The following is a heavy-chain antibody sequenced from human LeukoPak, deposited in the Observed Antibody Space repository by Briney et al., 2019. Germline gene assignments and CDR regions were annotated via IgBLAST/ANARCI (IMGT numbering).Heavy chain of an antibody. CDR2: ISSSSTNQ. J-gene: IGHJ6*04. D-gene: IGHD3-10*02. CDR3: AELGITMIGGV. Sequence: GGSLRLSCAVSGLTFSSHSMNWVRQAPGKGLEWLSHISSSSTNQYYADSVKGRFTISRDNAKNSLYLQMNSLRAEDTAVYYCAELGITMIGGVWGKGTTVTISS. V-gene: IGHV3-48*01. CDR1: GLTFSSHS.